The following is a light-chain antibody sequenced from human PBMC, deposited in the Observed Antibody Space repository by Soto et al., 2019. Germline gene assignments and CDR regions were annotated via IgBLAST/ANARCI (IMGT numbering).Light chain of an antibody. V-gene: IGLV2-14*03. J-gene: IGLJ2*01. CDR3: SSYAGGNKMV. Sequence: QSVLTQPASVSASPGQSITISCTGTSSDVGGSNFVSWYQQHPGKPPKLIIYDVATRPSGVSNRFSGSRSGNTASLTVSGLQLEDEADYYCSSYAGGNKMVFGGGTKLTVL. CDR2: DVA. CDR1: SSDVGGSNF.